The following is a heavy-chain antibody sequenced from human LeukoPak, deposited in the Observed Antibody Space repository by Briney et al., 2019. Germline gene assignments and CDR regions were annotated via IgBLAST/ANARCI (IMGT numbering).Heavy chain of an antibody. Sequence: GGSLRLSCAASGLRFSDQYMIWIRQTPGKGLEWVSFISGSGANRFYADSVKGRFTISRDNSKNTMYLQINSLRAEDTAVYYCARDRHCANGVCHNSAGMDVWGQGTTVTVSS. CDR1: GLRFSDQY. V-gene: IGHV3-11*04. CDR2: ISGSGANR. D-gene: IGHD2-8*01. J-gene: IGHJ6*02. CDR3: ARDRHCANGVCHNSAGMDV.